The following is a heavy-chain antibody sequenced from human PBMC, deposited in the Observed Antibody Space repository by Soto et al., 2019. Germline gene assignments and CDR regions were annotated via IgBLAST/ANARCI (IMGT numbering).Heavy chain of an antibody. CDR2: ILHSGSS. J-gene: IGHJ5*02. V-gene: IGHV4-31*03. CDR3: AIGVESGDWFDP. D-gene: IGHD1-1*01. CDR1: GGSITTGGFY. Sequence: QVQLQESGPGLVTPSQTLSLTCTVSGGSITTGGFYWNWIRQHPKKGLEWIGHILHSGSSNYSPSLRSRVTISVDTSKNQVSLKLSSVTAADTAVYYCAIGVESGDWFDPWGQGTLVTVSS.